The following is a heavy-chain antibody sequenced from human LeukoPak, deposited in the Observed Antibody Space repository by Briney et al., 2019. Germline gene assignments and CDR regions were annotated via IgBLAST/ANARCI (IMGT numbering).Heavy chain of an antibody. J-gene: IGHJ4*02. Sequence: SVKVSCKASGGTFSSYAISWVRQAPGQGLEWMGRIIPILGIANYAQKFQGRVTITADKSTSTAYMEVRSLRSDDTAVYYCQRITIFGVIIDFDYWGQGSLVTVSS. V-gene: IGHV1-69*04. CDR1: GGTFSSYA. CDR3: QRITIFGVIIDFDY. CDR2: IIPILGIA. D-gene: IGHD3-3*01.